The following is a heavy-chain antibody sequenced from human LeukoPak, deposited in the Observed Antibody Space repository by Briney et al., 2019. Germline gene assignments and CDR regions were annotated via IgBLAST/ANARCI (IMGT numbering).Heavy chain of an antibody. Sequence: PGGSLRLSCAASGFTFSTYWMTWVRQAPGKGLEWVANIKEDGSKKYYVDSVRGLFTISRDNAKNSLYLQMNSLRAEDTAVYYCARARGYYDSEYFQHWGQGTLVTVSS. J-gene: IGHJ1*01. CDR1: GFTFSTYW. CDR3: ARARGYYDSEYFQH. CDR2: IKEDGSKK. D-gene: IGHD3-22*01. V-gene: IGHV3-7*01.